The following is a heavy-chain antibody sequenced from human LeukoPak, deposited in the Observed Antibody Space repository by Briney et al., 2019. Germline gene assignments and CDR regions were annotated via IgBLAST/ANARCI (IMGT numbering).Heavy chain of an antibody. D-gene: IGHD3-9*01. Sequence: ASVTVSCKVSGCTLTELSMHWVRQAPGKGLEWMGGFDPEDGETIYAQKFQGRVTMTEDTSTDTAYMELSSLRSEDTAVYYCATAPGYDILTGYGYYYYGMDVWGQGTTVTVSS. CDR3: ATAPGYDILTGYGYYYYGMDV. CDR1: GCTLTELS. J-gene: IGHJ6*02. CDR2: FDPEDGET. V-gene: IGHV1-24*01.